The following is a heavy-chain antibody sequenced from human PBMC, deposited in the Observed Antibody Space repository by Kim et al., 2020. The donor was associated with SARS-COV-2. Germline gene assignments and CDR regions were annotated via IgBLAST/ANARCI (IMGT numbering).Heavy chain of an antibody. CDR2: IWYDGSNK. V-gene: IGHV3-33*01. D-gene: IGHD6-6*01. Sequence: GGSLRLSCAASGFTFSSYGMHWVRQAPGKGLEWVAVIWYDGSNKYYADSVKGRFTISRDNSKNTLYLQMNSLRAEDTAVYYCARDLHLLSIARGGFDYWGQGTLVTVSS. J-gene: IGHJ4*02. CDR3: ARDLHLLSIARGGFDY. CDR1: GFTFSSYG.